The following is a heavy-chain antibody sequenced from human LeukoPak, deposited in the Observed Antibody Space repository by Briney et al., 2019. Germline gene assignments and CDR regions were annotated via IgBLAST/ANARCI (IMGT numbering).Heavy chain of an antibody. CDR2: INHSGST. J-gene: IGHJ4*02. CDR3: ARLRRKYYYDSSGSGDANDY. D-gene: IGHD3-22*01. V-gene: IGHV4-34*01. Sequence: PSETLSLTCAVYGGSFSGYYWSWIRQPPGKGLEWIGEINHSGSTNYNPSLKSRVTISVDTSKNQFSLKLSSVTAADTAVYYCARLRRKYYYDSSGSGDANDYWGQGTLVTVSS. CDR1: GGSFSGYY.